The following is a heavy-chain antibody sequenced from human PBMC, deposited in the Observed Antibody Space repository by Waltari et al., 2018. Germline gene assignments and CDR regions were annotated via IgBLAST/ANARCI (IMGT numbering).Heavy chain of an antibody. CDR2: VYYSGTT. CDR1: GASISSSHYS. CDR3: ARSSAGMPRWLGDF. J-gene: IGHJ4*02. V-gene: IGHV4-39*01. Sequence: QLQLQESGPGLVKPSEPLSLSCSVSGASISSSHYSWGWFRQPPGKGLEWIASVYYSGTTYYNPSLKSRVTISADTSRNQFYLRLTSVTATDTAVYYCARSSAGMPRWLGDFWGQGILVTVSS. D-gene: IGHD5-12*01.